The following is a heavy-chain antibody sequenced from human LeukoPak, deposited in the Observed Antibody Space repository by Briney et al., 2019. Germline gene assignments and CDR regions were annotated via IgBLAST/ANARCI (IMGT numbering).Heavy chain of an antibody. Sequence: GGSLRLSCAASGFLFSRCAMSWVRQAPGEGLEWVSRISGAGDIAHYAESVKGRFTISRDNSGNTLYVQMDSLRAEDTAIYYGAKVKSSLTLIGAWGQGTLVTVSS. D-gene: IGHD2-8*01. V-gene: IGHV3-23*01. CDR1: GFLFSRCA. CDR3: AKVKSSLTLIGA. CDR2: ISGAGDIA. J-gene: IGHJ5*02.